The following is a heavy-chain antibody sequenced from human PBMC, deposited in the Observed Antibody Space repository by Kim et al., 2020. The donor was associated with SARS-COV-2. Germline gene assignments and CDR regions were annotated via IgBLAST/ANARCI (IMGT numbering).Heavy chain of an antibody. V-gene: IGHV4-4*02. Sequence: PSLKSRVTISVDKPKNQFSLKLSSVTAADTAVYYCARYSSGWSGRYFDLWGRGTLVTVSS. J-gene: IGHJ2*01. CDR3: ARYSSGWSGRYFDL. D-gene: IGHD6-19*01.